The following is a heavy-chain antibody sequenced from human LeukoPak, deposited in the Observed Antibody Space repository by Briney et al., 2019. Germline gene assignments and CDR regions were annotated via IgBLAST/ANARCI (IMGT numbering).Heavy chain of an antibody. Sequence: GGSLRLSCAASGFTFSSYGMHWVRQAPGKGLEWVAVISYDGSNKYYADSVKGRFTISRDNSKNTLHLQMNSLRAEDTAVYYCAKDTFLGYCSGGSCPLPIDYWGQGTLVTVSS. D-gene: IGHD2-15*01. CDR2: ISYDGSNK. CDR1: GFTFSSYG. V-gene: IGHV3-30*18. J-gene: IGHJ4*02. CDR3: AKDTFLGYCSGGSCPLPIDY.